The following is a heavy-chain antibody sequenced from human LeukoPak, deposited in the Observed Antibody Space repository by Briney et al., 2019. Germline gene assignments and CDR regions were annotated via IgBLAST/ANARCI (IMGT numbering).Heavy chain of an antibody. Sequence: SETLSLTCTVSGGSISSGSYYWSWIRQPPGKGLEWIGYIYYSGSTNYNPSLKSRVTISVDTSKNQFSLKLSSVTAADTAVYYCARDWGALGYFDYWGQGTLVTVSS. V-gene: IGHV4-61*01. J-gene: IGHJ4*02. D-gene: IGHD3-16*01. CDR1: GGSISSGSYY. CDR3: ARDWGALGYFDY. CDR2: IYYSGST.